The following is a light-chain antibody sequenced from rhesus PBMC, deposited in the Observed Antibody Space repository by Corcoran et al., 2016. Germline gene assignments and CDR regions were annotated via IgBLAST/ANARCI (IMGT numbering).Light chain of an antibody. CDR2: EVR. Sequence: QAARTQTRSVSGSPGQSVTNSCTGTSSGIGGYNYVSWYQQHPGTAPKLMIYEVRKRPSGVSDRFSGSKSGNTASLTISGLQAEDEADYYCSSYAGSNTFIFGAGTRLTVL. CDR3: SSYAGSNTFI. J-gene: IGLJ1*01. CDR1: SSGIGGYNY. V-gene: IGLV2-32*02.